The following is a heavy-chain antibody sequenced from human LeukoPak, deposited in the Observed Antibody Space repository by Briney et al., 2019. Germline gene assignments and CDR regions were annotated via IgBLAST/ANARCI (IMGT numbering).Heavy chain of an antibody. CDR1: GYTFTSYY. Sequence: ASVTVSFKASGYTFTSYYMHWVRQAPGQGLEWMGIINPSGGSTSYAQKFQGRVTMTRDMSTSTVYMELSSLRSEDTAVYYCARDLSTAISGPDYWGQGTLVTVSS. CDR3: ARDLSTAISGPDY. D-gene: IGHD2-21*02. CDR2: INPSGGST. J-gene: IGHJ4*02. V-gene: IGHV1-46*01.